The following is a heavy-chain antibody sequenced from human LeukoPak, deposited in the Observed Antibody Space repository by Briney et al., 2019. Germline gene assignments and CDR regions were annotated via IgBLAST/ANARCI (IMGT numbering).Heavy chain of an antibody. CDR1: GGSISPYY. Sequence: PSETLSLTCTVSGGSISPYYWSWIRQPPGKGLEWIGHIYYSGTTSYNPSLKSRVTISLDTSKNQSSLKLTSVTAADTAVYYCARGRGSSSGSYGYWGQGTLVTVSS. J-gene: IGHJ4*02. CDR2: IYYSGTT. CDR3: ARGRGSSSGSYGY. D-gene: IGHD1-26*01. V-gene: IGHV4-59*01.